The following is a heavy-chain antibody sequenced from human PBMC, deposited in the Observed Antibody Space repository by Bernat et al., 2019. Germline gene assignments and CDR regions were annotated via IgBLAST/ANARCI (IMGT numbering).Heavy chain of an antibody. D-gene: IGHD5-24*01. J-gene: IGHJ6*02. Sequence: EVQLLESGGGLVQPGGSLRLSCAASGFTFSSYWMSWVRQAPGKGLEWVANIKQDGSEKYYVDSVKGRFTISRDNAKNSLYLQMNSLRAEDTAVYYCARERKRHYYYYYGMDVWGQGTTVTVSS. V-gene: IGHV3-7*01. CDR3: ARERKRHYYYYYGMDV. CDR2: IKQDGSEK. CDR1: GFTFSSYW.